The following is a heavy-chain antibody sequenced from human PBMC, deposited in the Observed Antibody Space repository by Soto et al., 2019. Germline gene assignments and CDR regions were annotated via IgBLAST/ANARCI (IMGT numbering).Heavy chain of an antibody. CDR1: GGSISGYY. CDR3: ARDLWGYCGTDCYPLDV. Sequence: SETLSLTCTVSGGSISGYYWSWIRQPPGKGLEWIGYMYNTGSTVYNPSFKSRVTISVDTSKSRFSLRLNSVTAADTAVYYCARDLWGYCGTDCYPLDVWGQGTTVTVS. V-gene: IGHV4-59*01. CDR2: MYNTGST. J-gene: IGHJ6*02. D-gene: IGHD2-21*02.